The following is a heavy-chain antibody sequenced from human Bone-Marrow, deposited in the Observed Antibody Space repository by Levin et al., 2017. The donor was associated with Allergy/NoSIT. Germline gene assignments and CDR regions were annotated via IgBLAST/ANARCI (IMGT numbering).Heavy chain of an antibody. J-gene: IGHJ3*01. V-gene: IGHV4-31*03. Sequence: PSETLSLTCSVSGGSISSGGYYWTWIRQHPEWGLQWLGYIFYSGTTYYSPSLKSRVSISVDTSKNQFSLRLTSVTAADTAVYFCAREDRSVSFDVWGQGTVVTVSS. CDR3: AREDRSVSFDV. CDR1: GGSISSGGYY. CDR2: IFYSGTT. D-gene: IGHD2-8*01.